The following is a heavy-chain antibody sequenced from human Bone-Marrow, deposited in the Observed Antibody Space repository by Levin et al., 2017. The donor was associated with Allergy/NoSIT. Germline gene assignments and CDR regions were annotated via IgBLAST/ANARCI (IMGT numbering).Heavy chain of an antibody. J-gene: IGHJ6*02. D-gene: IGHD6-13*01. V-gene: IGHV4-4*07. CDR1: GGSISSYY. Sequence: SETLSLTCTVSGGSISSYYWSWIRQPAGKGLEWIGRIYTSGSTNYNPSLKSRVTMSVDTSKNQFSLKLSSVTAADTAVYYWARVGAAGRYYYYGMDVWGQGTTVTVSS. CDR3: ARVGAAGRYYYYGMDV. CDR2: IYTSGST.